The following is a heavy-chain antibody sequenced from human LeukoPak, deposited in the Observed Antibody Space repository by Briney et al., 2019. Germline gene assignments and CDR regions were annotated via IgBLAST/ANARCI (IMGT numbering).Heavy chain of an antibody. CDR3: ARVYYGSGSFDY. CDR1: GGSFSGYY. V-gene: IGHV4-34*01. D-gene: IGHD3-10*01. CDR2: INHSGST. J-gene: IGHJ4*02. Sequence: ASETLSLTCAVYGGSFSGYYWSWIRHPPGKGLEWIGEINHSGSTNYNPSLKSRVTISVDTSKNQFSLKLSSVTAADTAVYYCARVYYGSGSFDYWGQGTLVTVSS.